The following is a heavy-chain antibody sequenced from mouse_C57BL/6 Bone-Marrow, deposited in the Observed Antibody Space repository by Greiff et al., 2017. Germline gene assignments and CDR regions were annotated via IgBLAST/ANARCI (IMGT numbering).Heavy chain of an antibody. V-gene: IGHV3-6*01. CDR3: ARRGYYGNYGWYFDV. D-gene: IGHD2-1*01. CDR1: GYSITSGYY. CDR2: ISYDGSN. J-gene: IGHJ1*03. Sequence: DVKLQESGPGLVKPSQSLSLTCSVTGYSITSGYYWNWIRQFPGNKLEWMGYISYDGSNNYNPSLKNRISITRDTSKNQFFLKLNSVTTEDTATYYCARRGYYGNYGWYFDVWGTGTTVTVSS.